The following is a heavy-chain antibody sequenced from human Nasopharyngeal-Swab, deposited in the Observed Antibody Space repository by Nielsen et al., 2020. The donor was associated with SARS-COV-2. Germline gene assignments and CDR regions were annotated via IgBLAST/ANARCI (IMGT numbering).Heavy chain of an antibody. CDR1: GFTFSSYA. V-gene: IGHV3-23*01. Sequence: GESLKTSCAASGFTFSSYAMSWVRQAPGKGLEWVSAISGSGGSTYYADSVKGRFTISRDNSKNTLYLQMNSLRAEDTAVYYCARKNYYDSSGYYLVHFYYYYYGMDVWGQGTTVTVSS. CDR2: ISGSGGST. J-gene: IGHJ6*02. D-gene: IGHD3-22*01. CDR3: ARKNYYDSSGYYLVHFYYYYYGMDV.